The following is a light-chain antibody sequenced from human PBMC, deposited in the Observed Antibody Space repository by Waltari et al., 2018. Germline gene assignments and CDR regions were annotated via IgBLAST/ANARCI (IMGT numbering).Light chain of an antibody. CDR3: QSYDRSLSGGYV. J-gene: IGLJ1*01. CDR2: GNT. Sequence: QSVLTQPPPVSGAPGQRVTISCTGSSSNIGAGYDVHWYQQLPGTAPKLLIYGNTKRPSGVPDRFSGSKSGTSASLAITGLQAEDEADYYCQSYDRSLSGGYVFGPGTWVTVL. CDR1: SSNIGAGYD. V-gene: IGLV1-40*01.